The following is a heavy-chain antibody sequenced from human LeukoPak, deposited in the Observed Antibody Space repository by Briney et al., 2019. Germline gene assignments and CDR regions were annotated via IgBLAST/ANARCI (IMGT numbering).Heavy chain of an antibody. CDR1: GFTFSSYS. CDR3: ARIDLLAGTDY. D-gene: IGHD6-19*01. CDR2: ISSSSSYI. J-gene: IGHJ4*02. Sequence: GGSLRLSCAASGFTFSSYSMNWVRQAPGKGLEWVSSISSSSSYIYYADSVKGRFTISRDNAKNSLYLQTNSLRAEDTAVYYCARIDLLAGTDYWGQGTLVTVSS. V-gene: IGHV3-21*01.